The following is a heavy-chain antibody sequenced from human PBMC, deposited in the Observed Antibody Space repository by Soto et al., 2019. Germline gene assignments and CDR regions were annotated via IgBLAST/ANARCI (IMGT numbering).Heavy chain of an antibody. V-gene: IGHV4-31*03. J-gene: IGHJ4*01. CDR3: ARGGYYYENSGQNAYDY. CDR1: GGSISSGGYY. D-gene: IGHD3-22*01. Sequence: TSETLSLTCTVSGGSISSGGYYWSWIRQHPGKGLEWIGYIYYGGSTYYNPSLKSRATISGDTSKNQFSLKLSSVTAADTAVYYCARGGYYYENSGQNAYDYSGQGILVTVS. CDR2: IYYGGST.